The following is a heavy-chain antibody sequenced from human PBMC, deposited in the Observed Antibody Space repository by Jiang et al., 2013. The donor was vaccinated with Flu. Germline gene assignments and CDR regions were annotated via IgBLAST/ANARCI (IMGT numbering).Heavy chain of an antibody. J-gene: IGHJ6*02. Sequence: VKKPGASVKLSCKASGYTFTTYNMFWVRQAPGQSLEWMGWINVGNGNTIYSQTLQGRVTITRDTSATTAYMEVSSLRSEDTAIYYCARGAGFYGMDLWGQGTTVTVSS. D-gene: IGHD6-25*01. CDR2: INVGNGNT. CDR1: GYTFTTYN. CDR3: ARGAGFYGMDL. V-gene: IGHV1-3*01.